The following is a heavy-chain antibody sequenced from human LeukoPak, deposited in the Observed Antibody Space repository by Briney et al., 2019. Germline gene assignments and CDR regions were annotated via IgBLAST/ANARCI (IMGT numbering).Heavy chain of an antibody. CDR1: GGSISSGSYY. CDR2: IYTSGST. V-gene: IGHV4-61*02. D-gene: IGHD5-18*01. CDR3: ARAIPEFGAIPIQLWFDI. Sequence: SETLSRTCTDSGGSISSGSYYRSWIRQPAGKGLEWIGRIYTSGSTNYNPSLKSRVTISVDTSKNQFSLKLSSVTAADTAVYYCARAIPEFGAIPIQLWFDIWGQGTMVTVSS. J-gene: IGHJ3*02.